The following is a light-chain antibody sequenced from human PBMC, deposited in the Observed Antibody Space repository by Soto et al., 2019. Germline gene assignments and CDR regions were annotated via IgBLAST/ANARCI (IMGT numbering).Light chain of an antibody. CDR3: SSYAGSNNRV. Sequence: QSALTQPPSASGSPGQSVTISCTGTSSDVGGYNYVSWYQQHPGKAPKLMIYEVSKRPSGVPDRFSGSKSGNTASLTVSGLQAEDGADYYCSSYAGSNNRVFGGGTKVTVL. CDR2: EVS. V-gene: IGLV2-8*01. CDR1: SSDVGGYNY. J-gene: IGLJ3*02.